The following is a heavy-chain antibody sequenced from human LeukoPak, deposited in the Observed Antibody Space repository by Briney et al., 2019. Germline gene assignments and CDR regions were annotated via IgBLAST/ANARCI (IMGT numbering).Heavy chain of an antibody. CDR3: AKDPQYYYDSSGYSFDY. CDR1: GFTFSSYA. D-gene: IGHD3-22*01. CDR2: ISYDGSNK. Sequence: GGSLRLSCAASGFTFSSYAMHWVRQAPGKGLEWVAVISYDGSNKYYADSVKGRFTISRDNSKNTLYLQMNSLRAEDTAVYYCAKDPQYYYDSSGYSFDYWGQGTLVTVSS. V-gene: IGHV3-30-3*01. J-gene: IGHJ4*02.